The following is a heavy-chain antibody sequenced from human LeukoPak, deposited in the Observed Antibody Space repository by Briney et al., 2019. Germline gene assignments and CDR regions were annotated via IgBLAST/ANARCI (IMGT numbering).Heavy chain of an antibody. CDR1: GYTFTNYW. D-gene: IGHD4-17*01. CDR2: IYPGDSDT. CDR3: ARSRGTTVTTFGGY. Sequence: GESLKTSCRGSGYTFTNYWVGWVRQMPGKGPEWMGIIYPGDSDTRYRPSFQGPVTISADKSISTAYLQWSSLKASDTAMYYCARSRGTTVTTFGGYWGQGTLVTVSS. V-gene: IGHV5-51*01. J-gene: IGHJ4*02.